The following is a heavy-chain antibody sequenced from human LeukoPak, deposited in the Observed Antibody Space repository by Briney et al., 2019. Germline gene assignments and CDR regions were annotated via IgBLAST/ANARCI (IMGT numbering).Heavy chain of an antibody. Sequence: PSETLSLTCTVSGGSISSYYWSWIRQPPGKGLEWLGYIYYSGSTNYNPSLKSRVTISVDTSKNQFSLKLSSVTAADTAVYYCARDPGWYSRAFDPWGQGTLVTVSS. J-gene: IGHJ5*02. D-gene: IGHD6-13*01. V-gene: IGHV4-59*01. CDR1: GGSISSYY. CDR3: ARDPGWYSRAFDP. CDR2: IYYSGST.